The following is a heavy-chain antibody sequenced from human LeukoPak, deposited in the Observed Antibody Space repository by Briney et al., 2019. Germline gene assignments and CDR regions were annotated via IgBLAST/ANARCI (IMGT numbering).Heavy chain of an antibody. Sequence: GGSLRLSCAASGFTFSSYAMSWVRQAPGKGLEWVSAISGSGGSTYYADSVKGRFTISRDNSKNTLYLQMNSLRAEDTAVYYCAKDFTAPYCSSTSCYGGTFDYWGQGTLVTVSS. D-gene: IGHD2-2*01. CDR1: GFTFSSYA. V-gene: IGHV3-23*01. CDR3: AKDFTAPYCSSTSCYGGTFDY. CDR2: ISGSGGST. J-gene: IGHJ4*02.